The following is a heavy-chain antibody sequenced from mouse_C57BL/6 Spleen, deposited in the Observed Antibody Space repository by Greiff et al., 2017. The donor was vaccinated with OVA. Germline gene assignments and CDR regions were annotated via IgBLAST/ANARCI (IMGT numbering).Heavy chain of an antibody. D-gene: IGHD2-4*01. Sequence: VQLQQSGPGLVQPSQSLSITCTASGFTLTSYGVHWVRQSPGQGLEWLGVIWRGGSTDYNAAIMSSLSITTDNSKSQVFLKMNRLQADDTAIYYCAKRDDYDGAGFAYWGKGTLVTVSA. CDR2: IWRGGST. J-gene: IGHJ3*01. CDR3: AKRDDYDGAGFAY. V-gene: IGHV2-5*01. CDR1: GFTLTSYG.